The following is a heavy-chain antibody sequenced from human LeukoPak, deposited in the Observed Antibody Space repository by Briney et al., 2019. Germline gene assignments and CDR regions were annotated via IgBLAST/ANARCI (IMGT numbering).Heavy chain of an antibody. Sequence: PSETLSLTCTVSGASVNSDHYCWTWLRQPPGKAPEWIGYIYYSGTTYYNPSLMRRLTISVDTSKKQFSLKLSSVTAADTAVYYCARTQSSFHASGSYYTYWGPGTLVTVSS. CDR3: ARTQSSFHASGSYYTY. CDR2: IYYSGTT. V-gene: IGHV4-30-4*08. J-gene: IGHJ4*02. CDR1: GASVNSDHYC. D-gene: IGHD3-10*01.